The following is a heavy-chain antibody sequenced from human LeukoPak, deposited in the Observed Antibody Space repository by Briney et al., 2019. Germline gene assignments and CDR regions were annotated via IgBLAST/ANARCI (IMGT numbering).Heavy chain of an antibody. V-gene: IGHV1-46*01. J-gene: IGHJ4*02. CDR1: GYTFTSYY. CDR3: ARQPGFGWFGGLFQAFDY. Sequence: ASVKVSCKASGYTFTSYYMHWVRQAPGQGLEWMGIINPSGGSTSYAQKFQGRVTMTRDTSTSTVYMELSSLRSEDTAVYYCARQPGFGWFGGLFQAFDYWGQGTLVTVSS. CDR2: INPSGGST. D-gene: IGHD3-10*01.